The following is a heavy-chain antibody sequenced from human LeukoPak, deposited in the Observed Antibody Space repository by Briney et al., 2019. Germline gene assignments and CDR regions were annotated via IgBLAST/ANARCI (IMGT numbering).Heavy chain of an antibody. CDR2: MSHDGSDR. Sequence: GGSLRLSCAVSGFTFSSYAMHWVRQAPGKGLEWVAFMSHDGSDRYYADSVRGRFTISRDYSKNTLYLQMNNLRADDTAVYYCAKDRDYDFWSGFHGDYWGQGTLVIVSS. CDR3: AKDRDYDFWSGFHGDY. J-gene: IGHJ4*02. CDR1: GFTFSSYA. D-gene: IGHD3-3*01. V-gene: IGHV3-30*04.